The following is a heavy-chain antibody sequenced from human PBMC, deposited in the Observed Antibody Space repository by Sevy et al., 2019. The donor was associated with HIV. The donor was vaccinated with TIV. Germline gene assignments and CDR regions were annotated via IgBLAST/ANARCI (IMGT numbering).Heavy chain of an antibody. CDR2: INEDGSEK. Sequence: GGSLRLSCAASGFILTRYWMSWVRQAPGKGLEWVANINEDGSEKYYVDSVKGRFTISRDNARKSLHLQMNSLRAEDTAIYYCARDVAAGDFWGQGSLVTVSS. CDR1: GFILTRYW. D-gene: IGHD2-21*01. V-gene: IGHV3-7*01. J-gene: IGHJ4*02. CDR3: ARDVAAGDF.